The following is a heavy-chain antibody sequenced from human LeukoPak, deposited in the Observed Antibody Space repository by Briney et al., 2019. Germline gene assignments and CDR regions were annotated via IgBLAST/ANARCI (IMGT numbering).Heavy chain of an antibody. J-gene: IGHJ3*02. Sequence: SETLSLTCTVSGGSISSSSYYWGWIRQPPGKGLEWIGRIYYSGSTYYNPSLKSRVTIAVDTSKNELSLKLSSVTAADTAVYYCARERYGILYPRGAFDIWGQGTMVTVSS. CDR3: ARERYGILYPRGAFDI. CDR1: GGSISSSSYY. D-gene: IGHD2-8*01. V-gene: IGHV4-39*02. CDR2: IYYSGST.